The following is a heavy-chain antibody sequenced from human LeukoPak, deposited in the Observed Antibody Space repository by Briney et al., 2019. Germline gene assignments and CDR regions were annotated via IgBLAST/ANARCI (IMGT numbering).Heavy chain of an antibody. CDR1: GYIFTNYW. Sequence: GESLKISGKGSGYIFTNYWIGWVRKMHGKGLEWMGIIYPRDSDTRYSPSFQGQVTVSADKSISTAYLQWSSLEASDTAIYYCARRQYSGYDFDFWGQGTLVTVSS. J-gene: IGHJ4*02. V-gene: IGHV5-51*01. CDR3: ARRQYSGYDFDF. D-gene: IGHD5-12*01. CDR2: IYPRDSDT.